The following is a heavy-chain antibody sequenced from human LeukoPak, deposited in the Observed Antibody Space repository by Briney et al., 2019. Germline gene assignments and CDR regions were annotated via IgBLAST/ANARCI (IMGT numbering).Heavy chain of an antibody. Sequence: PGGSLRLSCAASGFTVSSYSMNWVRQAPGQGLEWVSSISSSTSYIYYADSVKGRFTISRDNAKNSLYLQMNSLRAEDTAVYYCARVVTTVTTVDYWGQGTLVTVSS. CDR2: ISSSTSYI. D-gene: IGHD4-17*01. J-gene: IGHJ4*02. V-gene: IGHV3-21*01. CDR3: ARVVTTVTTVDY. CDR1: GFTVSSYS.